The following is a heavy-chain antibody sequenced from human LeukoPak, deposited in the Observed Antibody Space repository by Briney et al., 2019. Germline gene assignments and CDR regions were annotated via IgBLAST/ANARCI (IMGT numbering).Heavy chain of an antibody. CDR1: GYTLTELS. CDR2: FDPADGET. Sequence: ASVKVSCKAPGYTLTELSIHWVRQPSGKGLEWMGAFDPADGETIYAQKFQGRVTMTEDTSTDTAYMELSSLRSEDTAVYYCATEGIGGNGFDPWGQGTLVTASS. CDR3: ATEGIGGNGFDP. V-gene: IGHV1-24*01. J-gene: IGHJ5*02. D-gene: IGHD3-16*01.